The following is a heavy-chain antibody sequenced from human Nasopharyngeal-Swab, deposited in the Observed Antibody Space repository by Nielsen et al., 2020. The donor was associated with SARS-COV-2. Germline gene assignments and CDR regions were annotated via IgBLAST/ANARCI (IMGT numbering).Heavy chain of an antibody. V-gene: IGHV3-33*01. CDR3: ARDSPGTDSSGYDDAFDI. CDR2: IWYDGSNK. J-gene: IGHJ3*02. CDR1: GFTFSSYG. Sequence: GESLKISCAASGFTFSSYGMHWVRQAPGKGLERVAVIWYDGSNKYYADSVKGRFTISRDNSKNTLYLQMNSLRAEDTAVYYCARDSPGTDSSGYDDAFDIWGQGTMVTVSS. D-gene: IGHD3-22*01.